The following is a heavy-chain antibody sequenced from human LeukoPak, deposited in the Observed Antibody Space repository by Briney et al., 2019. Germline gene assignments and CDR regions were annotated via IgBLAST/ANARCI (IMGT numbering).Heavy chain of an antibody. CDR2: INHSGST. CDR1: GGSFSGYY. D-gene: IGHD1-26*01. Sequence: SETLSLTCAVYGGSFSGYYWSWIRQPPGKGLEWIGEINHSGSTNYNPSLKSRVTISVDTSKNQFSLKLSSVTAADTAVYYCARGRGAPVVSWFDPWGREPWSPSPQ. V-gene: IGHV4-34*01. CDR3: ARGRGAPVVSWFDP. J-gene: IGHJ5*02.